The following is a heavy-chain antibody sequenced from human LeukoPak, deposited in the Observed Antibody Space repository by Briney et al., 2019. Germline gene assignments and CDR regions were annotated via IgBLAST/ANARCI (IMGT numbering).Heavy chain of an antibody. CDR2: ISSSSSYI. Sequence: GGSLRLSCAASGFTFSSYSMNWVRQAPGKGLEWVSSISSSSSYIYYADSVKGRFTISRDNAKNSLYLQMNSLRAEDTAVYYCARKQLRPMPFGMDVWGQGTTVTVSS. D-gene: IGHD1-26*01. V-gene: IGHV3-21*01. CDR3: ARKQLRPMPFGMDV. CDR1: GFTFSSYS. J-gene: IGHJ6*02.